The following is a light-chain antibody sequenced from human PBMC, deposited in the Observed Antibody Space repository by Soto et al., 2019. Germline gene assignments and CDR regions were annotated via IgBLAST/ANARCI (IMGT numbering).Light chain of an antibody. CDR1: QSISSY. Sequence: DIQMTQSPSSLSASVGDRVTITCRASQSISSYLNWYQQKPGKAPKLLIYSTSSLQSGVPSRFSGIGSGTYCTLTSSRRHPEDSATYYGQQSDSTSRTFGHGIQLLIK. V-gene: IGKV1-39*01. J-gene: IGKJ2*02. CDR2: STS. CDR3: QQSDSTSRT.